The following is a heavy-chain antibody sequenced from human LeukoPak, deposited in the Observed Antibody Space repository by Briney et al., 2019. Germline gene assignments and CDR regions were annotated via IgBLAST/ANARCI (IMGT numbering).Heavy chain of an antibody. CDR3: ARVSSGDLFDY. J-gene: IGHJ4*02. CDR1: GGSFSGYY. Sequence: SETLSLTCAVYGGSFSGYYWSWIRQPPGKGPEWIGSIYYSGTTYYNPSLKSRITISVDTSKNQFSLRLTSVTAADTAVYYCARVSSGDLFDYWGQGTPVTVSS. V-gene: IGHV4-34*01. D-gene: IGHD3-22*01. CDR2: IYYSGTT.